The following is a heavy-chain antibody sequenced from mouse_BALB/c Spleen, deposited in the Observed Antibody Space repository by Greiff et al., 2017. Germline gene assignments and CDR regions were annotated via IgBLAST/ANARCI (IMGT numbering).Heavy chain of an antibody. J-gene: IGHJ1*01. V-gene: IGHV5-17*02. CDR3: ARSGIYYYGSSWYFDV. CDR1: GFTFSSFG. Sequence: EVHLVESGGGLVQPGGSRKLSCAASGFTFSSFGMHWVRQAPEKGLEWVAYISSGSSTIYYADTVKGRFTISRDNPKNTLFLQMTSLRSEDTAMYYCARSGIYYYGSSWYFDVWGAGTTVTVSS. D-gene: IGHD1-1*01. CDR2: ISSGSSTI.